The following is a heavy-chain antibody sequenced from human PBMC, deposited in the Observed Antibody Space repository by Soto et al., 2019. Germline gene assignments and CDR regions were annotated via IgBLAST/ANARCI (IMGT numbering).Heavy chain of an antibody. D-gene: IGHD6-19*01. V-gene: IGHV3-23*01. CDR2: ITLSGGTR. J-gene: IGHJ4*02. CDR3: AKGPLGAVAGTERYFDS. Sequence: GGSLRLSCAPSGFTFSSYAMNWVRQAPGKGLEWVAAITLSGGTRYYTDSVKGRFTISRDNSKNTLYLQMNSLRAEDTAIYYCAKGPLGAVAGTERYFDSWGQGTLVTVSS. CDR1: GFTFSSYA.